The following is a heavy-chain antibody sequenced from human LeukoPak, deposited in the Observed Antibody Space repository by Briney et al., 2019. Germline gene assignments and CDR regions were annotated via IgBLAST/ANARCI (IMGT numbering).Heavy chain of an antibody. CDR1: GGSISSSSYY. CDR2: IYHSGST. D-gene: IGHD2-15*01. J-gene: IGHJ4*02. V-gene: IGHV4-30-2*01. Sequence: PSETLSLTCTVSGGSISSSSYYWSWIRQPPGKGLEWIGYIYHSGSTYYNPSLKSRVTISVDRSKNQFSLKLSSVTAADTAVYYCARELGYPGCFDYWGQGTLVTVSS. CDR3: ARELGYPGCFDY.